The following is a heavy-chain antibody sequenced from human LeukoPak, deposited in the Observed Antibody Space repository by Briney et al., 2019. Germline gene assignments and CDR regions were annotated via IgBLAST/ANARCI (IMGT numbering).Heavy chain of an antibody. CDR3: ATGRSSGWSYAFDI. V-gene: IGHV3-13*01. CDR1: GLRFSRHD. D-gene: IGHD6-19*01. J-gene: IGHJ3*02. Sequence: GGSLRLSCAASGLRFSRHDMHWVRQVTGKGLEWVSAIGTLADTFYSDSVKGRFTISRENAKNSLYLQMNSLRAGDTAVYYCATGRSSGWSYAFDIWGRGTMDTVSS. CDR2: IGTLADT.